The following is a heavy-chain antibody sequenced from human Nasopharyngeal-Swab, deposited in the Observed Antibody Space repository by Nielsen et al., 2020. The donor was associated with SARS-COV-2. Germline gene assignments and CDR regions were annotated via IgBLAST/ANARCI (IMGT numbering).Heavy chain of an antibody. J-gene: IGHJ6*03. V-gene: IGHV3-30*02. Sequence: GESLKISCAASGFTFSSYGMHWVRQAPGKGLEWVAFTRYDGSNKYYADSVKGRFTISRDNSKNTLYLQMNSLRAEDTAVYYCAKKTQSRFLGYMDVWGKGTTVTVSS. CDR3: AKKTQSRFLGYMDV. CDR2: TRYDGSNK. CDR1: GFTFSSYG. D-gene: IGHD3-3*01.